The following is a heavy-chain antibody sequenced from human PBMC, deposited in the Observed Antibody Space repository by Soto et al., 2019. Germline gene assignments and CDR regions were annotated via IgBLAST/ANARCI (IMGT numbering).Heavy chain of an antibody. CDR2: INEDGNKQ. CDR1: GFTFNTYW. D-gene: IGHD6-25*01. J-gene: IGHJ4*02. V-gene: IGHV3-7*01. CDR3: ATRAGAPAD. Sequence: EVQLVESGGGLVRPGGSLRLSCVVSGFTFNTYWMTWIRQAPGKGLEWVANINEDGNKQNYVDSVRGRFTISRDNAKTSLYLQMNSPRVEDTAVYYCATRAGAPADWGQGTLVTVSS.